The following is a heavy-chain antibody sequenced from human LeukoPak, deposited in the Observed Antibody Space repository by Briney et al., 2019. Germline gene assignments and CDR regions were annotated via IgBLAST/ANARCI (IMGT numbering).Heavy chain of an antibody. CDR1: GGSFSGYY. CDR3: ARAVGGSRTDLGY. V-gene: IGHV4-34*01. D-gene: IGHD2-15*01. J-gene: IGHJ4*02. CDR2: IYYSGST. Sequence: SETLSLTCAVYGGSFSGYYWSWIRQPPGKGLEWIGSIYYSGSTYYNPSLKSRVTISVDTSKNQFSLKLSSVTAADTAVYYCARAVGGSRTDLGYWGQGTLVTVSS.